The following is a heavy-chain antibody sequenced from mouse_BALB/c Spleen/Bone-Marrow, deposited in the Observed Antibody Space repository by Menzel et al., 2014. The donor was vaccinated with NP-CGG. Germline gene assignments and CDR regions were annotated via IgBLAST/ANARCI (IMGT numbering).Heavy chain of an antibody. J-gene: IGHJ4*01. CDR3: AGTWEAMDY. D-gene: IGHD3-3*01. CDR1: GFTFSDYY. V-gene: IGHV5-4*02. Sequence: EAKLMESGGGLVKPGGSLKLSCAASGFTFSDYYMYWVRQTPEKRLEWVATISDGGNYTYYPDSVKGRFTISRDNAKNNLYLQMNSLKSEDTAMYYCAGTWEAMDYWGQGTSVAVSS. CDR2: ISDGGNYT.